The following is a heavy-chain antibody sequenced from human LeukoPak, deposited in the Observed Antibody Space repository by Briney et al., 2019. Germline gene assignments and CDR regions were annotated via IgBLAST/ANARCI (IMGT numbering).Heavy chain of an antibody. D-gene: IGHD3-22*01. CDR3: AKGSSGYFVDL. V-gene: IGHV4-39*07. J-gene: IGHJ5*02. Sequence: SETLSLTCTVSGGSISSSSYYWGWIRQPPGKGLEWIGSIYYSGSTYYNPSLKSRVTISVDTSKNQFSLKLSSVTAADTALYYCAKGSSGYFVDLWGQGTLVTVSS. CDR2: IYYSGST. CDR1: GGSISSSSYY.